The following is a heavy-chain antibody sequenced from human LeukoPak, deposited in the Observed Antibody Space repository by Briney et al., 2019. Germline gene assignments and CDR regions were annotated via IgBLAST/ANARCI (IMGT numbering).Heavy chain of an antibody. V-gene: IGHV4-59*01. Sequence: SETLSLTCTVSGGSISSYYWSWIRQPPGKGLEWIGYIYYSGSTNYNPSLKSRVTISVDTSKNQFSLKLSSATAADTAVCYCARDAGSSWPYDAFDIWGQGTMVTVSS. J-gene: IGHJ3*02. CDR3: ARDAGSSWPYDAFDI. CDR1: GGSISSYY. D-gene: IGHD6-13*01. CDR2: IYYSGST.